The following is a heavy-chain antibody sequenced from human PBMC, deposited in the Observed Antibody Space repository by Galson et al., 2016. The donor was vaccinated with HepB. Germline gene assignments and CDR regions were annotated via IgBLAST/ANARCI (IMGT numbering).Heavy chain of an antibody. Sequence: SLRLSCAASGFSFSDYWMNWVRQAPGQGLEWVANIKRDGSQIYYDDSVKGRFTISRDNFQNSLFLHMNSLRTEDTAVYYCARARWIQARRAAYFDYWGQGALVTVSS. V-gene: IGHV3-7*04. D-gene: IGHD5-18*01. CDR1: GFSFSDYW. CDR2: IKRDGSQI. CDR3: ARARWIQARRAAYFDY. J-gene: IGHJ4*02.